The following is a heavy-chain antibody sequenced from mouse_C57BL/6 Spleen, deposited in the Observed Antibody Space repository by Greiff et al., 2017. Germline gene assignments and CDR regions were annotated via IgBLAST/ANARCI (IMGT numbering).Heavy chain of an antibody. CDR2: IYPGSGNT. CDR3: ARSPITTVVPHYLDY. CDR1: GYTFTDYY. D-gene: IGHD1-1*01. V-gene: IGHV1-76*01. J-gene: IGHJ2*01. Sequence: QVHVKQSGAELVRPGASVKLSCKASGYTFTDYYINWVKQRPGQGLEWIARIYPGSGNTYYNEKFKGKATLTAEKSSSTAYMQLSSLTSEDSAVYFCARSPITTVVPHYLDYWGQGTTLTVSS.